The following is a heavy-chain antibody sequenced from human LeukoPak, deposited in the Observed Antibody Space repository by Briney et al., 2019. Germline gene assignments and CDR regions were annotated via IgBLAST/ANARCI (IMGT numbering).Heavy chain of an antibody. Sequence: PGGSLRLSCAASGFTFSSYAMSWVRQAPGKGLEWVSAISGSGGSAYYADSVKGRFTISRDNSKNTLYLQMNSLRAEDTAVYYCAKAPDIIAVAAFNYFDYWGQGTLVTVSS. D-gene: IGHD6-19*01. CDR2: ISGSGGSA. CDR3: AKAPDIIAVAAFNYFDY. V-gene: IGHV3-23*01. J-gene: IGHJ4*02. CDR1: GFTFSSYA.